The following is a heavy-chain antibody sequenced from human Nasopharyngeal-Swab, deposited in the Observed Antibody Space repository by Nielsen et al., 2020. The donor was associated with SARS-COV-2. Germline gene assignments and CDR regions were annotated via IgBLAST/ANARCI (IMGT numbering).Heavy chain of an antibody. CDR2: IYTSGST. J-gene: IGHJ3*02. CDR1: GGSISSGSYY. Sequence: SETLSLICTVSGGSISSGSYYWSWIRQPAGKGLEWIGRIYTSGSTNYNPSLKSRVTISVDTSKNQFSLKLSSVTAADTAVYYCARDPGLQLLGAFDIWGQGTMVTVSS. D-gene: IGHD2-2*01. CDR3: ARDPGLQLLGAFDI. V-gene: IGHV4-61*02.